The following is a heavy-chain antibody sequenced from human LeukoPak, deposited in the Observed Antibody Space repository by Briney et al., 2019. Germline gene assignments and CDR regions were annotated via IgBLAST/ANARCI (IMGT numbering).Heavy chain of an antibody. V-gene: IGHV4-61*02. Sequence: TSETLSLTCAVSGGSISSGSYYWSWIRQPAGKGLEWIGRIYTSGSTDYNPSLKSRVTISVDTSKNQFSLKLSSATAADTAVYYCASHLVGAEDAFDMWGQGTMVTVSS. CDR1: GGSISSGSYY. CDR3: ASHLVGAEDAFDM. J-gene: IGHJ3*02. CDR2: IYTSGST. D-gene: IGHD1-26*01.